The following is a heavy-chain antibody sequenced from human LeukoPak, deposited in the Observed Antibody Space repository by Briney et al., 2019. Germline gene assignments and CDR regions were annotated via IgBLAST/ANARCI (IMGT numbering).Heavy chain of an antibody. V-gene: IGHV3-53*01. J-gene: IGHJ5*02. CDR1: GFTVENKR. CDR2: IYSGGDT. CDR3: VRERYSNDYEA. Sequence: GGSLRLSCAASGFTVENKRMSWVRQAPGKGLEWVSTIYSGGDTSYADSVKGRFTISRDNSKNTLHLQMNSLRAEDTAMYYCVRERYSNDYEAWGQGTLVTVSS. D-gene: IGHD6-25*01.